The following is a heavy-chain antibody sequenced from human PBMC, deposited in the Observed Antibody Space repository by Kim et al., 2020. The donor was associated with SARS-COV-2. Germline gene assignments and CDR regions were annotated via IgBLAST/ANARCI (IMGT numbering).Heavy chain of an antibody. Sequence: ASVKVSCKASGYTFTSYYMHWVRQAPGQGLEWMGIINPSGGSTSYAQKFQGRVTMTRDTSTSTVYMELSSLRSEDTAVYYCARGVPIAVAGVKSYYYYYGMDVWGQGTTVTVSS. J-gene: IGHJ6*02. V-gene: IGHV1-46*01. CDR1: GYTFTSYY. D-gene: IGHD6-19*01. CDR3: ARGVPIAVAGVKSYYYYYGMDV. CDR2: INPSGGST.